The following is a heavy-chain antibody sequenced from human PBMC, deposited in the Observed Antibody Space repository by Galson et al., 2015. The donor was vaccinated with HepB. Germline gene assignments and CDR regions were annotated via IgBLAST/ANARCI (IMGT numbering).Heavy chain of an antibody. V-gene: IGHV1-2*06. Sequence: SVKVSCKASGYTFTGYYMHWVRQAPGQGLEWMGRINPNSGGTNYAQKFQGRVTMTRDTSISTAYMELSRLRSDDTAVYYCARGALVVAVGATQNNWFDPWGRGTLVTVSS. CDR1: GYTFTGYY. J-gene: IGHJ5*02. CDR3: ARGALVVAVGATQNNWFDP. D-gene: IGHD2-15*01. CDR2: INPNSGGT.